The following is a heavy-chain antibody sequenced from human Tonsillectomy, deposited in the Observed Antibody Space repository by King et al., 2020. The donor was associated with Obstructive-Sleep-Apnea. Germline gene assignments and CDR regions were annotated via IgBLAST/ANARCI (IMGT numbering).Heavy chain of an antibody. J-gene: IGHJ4*02. CDR2: VSWNSGSI. CDR3: AKDLSSGWYSPQDY. D-gene: IGHD6-19*01. V-gene: IGHV3-9*01. Sequence: VQLVESGGGLVQPGRSLRLSCAASGFTFDDYAMHWVRQVPGKGLEWVSGVSWNSGSIGYAGSVRGRFTISRDNAKNSLYLQMNRLRAEDTALYFCAKDLSSGWYSPQDYWGQGTLVTVSS. CDR1: GFTFDDYA.